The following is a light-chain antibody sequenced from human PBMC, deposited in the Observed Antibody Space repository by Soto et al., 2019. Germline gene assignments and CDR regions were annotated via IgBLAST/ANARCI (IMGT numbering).Light chain of an antibody. CDR3: QHYNSYPWT. Sequence: DIQMTQSPSTLSASVGDRVTITCRASQSISSWLAWYQQKPGKAPKLLIYKASCLESGDPSRFSGSGSGTEFTLTISSRQPDEFSTYYCQHYNSYPWTFGQGTKVEIK. J-gene: IGKJ1*01. V-gene: IGKV1-5*03. CDR2: KAS. CDR1: QSISSW.